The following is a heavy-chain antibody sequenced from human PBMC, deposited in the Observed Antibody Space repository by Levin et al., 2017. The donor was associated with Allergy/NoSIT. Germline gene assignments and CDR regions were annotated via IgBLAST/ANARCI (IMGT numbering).Heavy chain of an antibody. D-gene: IGHD5-24*01. V-gene: IGHV4-39*01. CDR3: AKQSHGYNYYFYFDY. J-gene: IGHJ4*02. CDR2: ISHTGTT. Sequence: SETLSLTCSVSGASITNDYYYWAWIRQPPGKVLEWIGSISHTGTTYFKPSLKSRLTLSVDTSKNHFFLELTSVTAADTAIYYCAKQSHGYNYYFYFDYWGQGNQVTVSS. CDR1: GASITNDYYY.